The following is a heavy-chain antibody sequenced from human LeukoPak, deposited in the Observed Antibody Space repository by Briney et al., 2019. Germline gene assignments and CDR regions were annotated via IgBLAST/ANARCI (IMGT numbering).Heavy chain of an antibody. CDR2: IIPIFGTA. Sequence: ASVKVSCKASGGTFSSYAISWVRQAPGQGLEWMGGIIPIFGTANYAQKFQGRVTITTDESTSTAYMELSSLRSEDTAVYYCARDTNLVEMATTADYWGQGTLVTVAS. CDR3: ARDTNLVEMATTADY. D-gene: IGHD5-24*01. V-gene: IGHV1-69*05. J-gene: IGHJ4*02. CDR1: GGTFSSYA.